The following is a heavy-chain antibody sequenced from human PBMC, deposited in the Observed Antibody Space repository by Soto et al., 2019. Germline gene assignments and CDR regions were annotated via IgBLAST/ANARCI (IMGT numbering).Heavy chain of an antibody. Sequence: EVQLVESGGDSVQPGGSLRLSCAASGFPFSSYWMHWVRQTPGKGLEWVSRISGDGTTIYYADSVTGRFTVSRDNAKNTLSLQMSGLGAEDTAVYYCARDYYGLLTGYYNDHWGQGTLVSVSS. CDR3: ARDYYGLLTGYYNDH. J-gene: IGHJ4*02. CDR2: ISGDGTTI. CDR1: GFPFSSYW. D-gene: IGHD3-9*01. V-gene: IGHV3-74*01.